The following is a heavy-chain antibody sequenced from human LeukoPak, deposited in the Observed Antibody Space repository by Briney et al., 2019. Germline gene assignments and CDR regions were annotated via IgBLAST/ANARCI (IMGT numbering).Heavy chain of an antibody. CDR2: ISSTNTTI. V-gene: IGHV3-48*01. J-gene: IGHJ4*02. Sequence: ETLSLTCTVSGGSISSYYWSWIRQPPGKGLEWIPYISSTNTTIYYADSVKGRFTISRDNAKNSLYLQMNSLRAEDTAVYYCASLSSGFSYTKDWGQGTLVTVSS. CDR1: GGSISSYY. D-gene: IGHD3-22*01. CDR3: ASLSSGFSYTKD.